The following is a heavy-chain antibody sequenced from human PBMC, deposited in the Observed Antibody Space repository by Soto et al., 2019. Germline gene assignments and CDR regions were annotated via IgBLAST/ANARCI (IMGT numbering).Heavy chain of an antibody. CDR2: IKSKTDGGTT. CDR1: GFTFINAW. CDR3: TTDRSGSYYSNGGFFDY. V-gene: IGHV3-15*07. J-gene: IGHJ4*02. Sequence: EVQLVESGGGLVQPGGSLRLSCAASGFTFINAWMNWVRQAPGKGLEWVGRIKSKTDGGTTDYASPVKGRFTISRDDSKNTLYLQMNSLKTEDTAVYYCTTDRSGSYYSNGGFFDYWGQGALVTVSS. D-gene: IGHD3-10*01.